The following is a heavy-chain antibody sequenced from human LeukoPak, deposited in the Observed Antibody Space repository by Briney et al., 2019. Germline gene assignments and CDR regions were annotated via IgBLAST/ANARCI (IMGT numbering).Heavy chain of an antibody. J-gene: IGHJ6*03. Sequence: GGSLRLSCAASGFTFSSSAMHWVRQASGKGLEWVGRIRSKANSYATAYAASVKGRFTISRDDSKNTAYLQMNSLKTEDTAVYYCTTGLWFGELYAGFYYYYYYYMDVWGKGTTVTISS. CDR3: TTGLWFGELYAGFYYYYYYYMDV. D-gene: IGHD3-10*01. CDR2: IRSKANSYAT. CDR1: GFTFSSSA. V-gene: IGHV3-73*01.